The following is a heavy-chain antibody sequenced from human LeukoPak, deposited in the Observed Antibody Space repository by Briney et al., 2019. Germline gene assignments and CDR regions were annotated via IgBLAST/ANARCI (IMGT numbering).Heavy chain of an antibody. Sequence: SVKVSCKASGGTFSSYAISWVRQAPGQGLEWMGGIIPIFGTANYAQKFQGRVTITADESTSTAYMELSRLRSDDTAVYYCARDQYYDSSNYYGMDVWGQGTTVTVSS. CDR2: IIPIFGTA. CDR1: GGTFSSYA. CDR3: ARDQYYDSSNYYGMDV. D-gene: IGHD3-22*01. J-gene: IGHJ6*02. V-gene: IGHV1-69*13.